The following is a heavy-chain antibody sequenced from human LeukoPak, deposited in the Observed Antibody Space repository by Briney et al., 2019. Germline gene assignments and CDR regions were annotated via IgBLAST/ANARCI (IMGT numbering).Heavy chain of an antibody. D-gene: IGHD6-19*01. Sequence: GASVKVSCKASGGTFSSCAISWVRQAPGQGLEWMGGIIPIFGTANYAQKFQGRVTITADKSTSTAYMELSSLRSEDTAVYYCARVSIAVAANWFDPWGQGTLVTVSS. CDR2: IIPIFGTA. V-gene: IGHV1-69*06. CDR1: GGTFSSCA. J-gene: IGHJ5*02. CDR3: ARVSIAVAANWFDP.